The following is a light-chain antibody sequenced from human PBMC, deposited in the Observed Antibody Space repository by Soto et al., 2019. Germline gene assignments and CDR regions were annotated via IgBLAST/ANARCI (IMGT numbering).Light chain of an antibody. V-gene: IGKV3-15*01. CDR1: QSVRSN. CDR3: QQYVNWPPLT. CDR2: GAT. J-gene: IGKJ4*01. Sequence: EIVLTQSPANLSVSPGERATHSCRASQSVRSNLAWYQQKPGQAPRLLIFGATTRATNISARFTGSGSGTEFTLTISSLQSEDFAVYYCQQYVNWPPLTFGGGTKVEIK.